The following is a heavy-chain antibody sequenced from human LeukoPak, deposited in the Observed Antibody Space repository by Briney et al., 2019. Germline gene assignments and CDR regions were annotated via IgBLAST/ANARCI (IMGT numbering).Heavy chain of an antibody. Sequence: PSETLSLTCAVSGGSISSGGYSWSWIRQPPGKGLEWIGYIYYSGSTYYNPSLKSRVTISVDTSKNQFSLKLSSVTAADTAVYYCGGGPRGVLLVYARSRYFDSWAREPWSPSPQ. CDR3: GGGPRGVLLVYARSRYFDS. CDR2: IYYSGST. J-gene: IGHJ4*02. V-gene: IGHV4-30-4*07. D-gene: IGHD2-8*01. CDR1: GGSISSGGYS.